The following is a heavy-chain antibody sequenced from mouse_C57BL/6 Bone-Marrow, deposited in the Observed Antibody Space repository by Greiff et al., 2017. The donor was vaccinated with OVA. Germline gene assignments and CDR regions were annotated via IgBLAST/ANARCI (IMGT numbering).Heavy chain of an antibody. CDR1: GYAFTNYL. V-gene: IGHV1-54*01. CDR2: INPGSGGT. D-gene: IGHD1-1*01. Sequence: QVQLQQSGAELVRPGTSVKVSCKASGYAFTNYLIEWVKQRPGQGLEWIGVINPGSGGTNYNEKFKGKATLTADKSSSTAYMQLSSLTSEDSAVYFCAMDYEVFDYWGQGTTLTVSS. CDR3: AMDYEVFDY. J-gene: IGHJ2*01.